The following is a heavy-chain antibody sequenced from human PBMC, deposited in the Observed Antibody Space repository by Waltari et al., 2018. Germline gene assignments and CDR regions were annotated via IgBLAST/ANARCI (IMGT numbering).Heavy chain of an antibody. CDR2: INPNSGGT. V-gene: IGHV1-2*02. CDR1: GYTLTAYL. D-gene: IGHD3-16*01. J-gene: IGHJ4*02. Sequence: QVQLVQSGAEVRKPGASVRVPCKTSGYTLTAYLLHWVRQAPGHGLEWMGGINPNSGGTNYAQKFQGRVTITRDTSISTAYVELSRLTSDDTAVYYCARELEGGYFDYWGQGTLVTVSS. CDR3: ARELEGGYFDY.